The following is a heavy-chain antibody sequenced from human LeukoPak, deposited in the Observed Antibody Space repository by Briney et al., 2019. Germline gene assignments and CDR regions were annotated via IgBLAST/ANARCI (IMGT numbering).Heavy chain of an antibody. CDR3: ARGQLGLHYFDY. CDR1: GFTFSSYG. Sequence: GGSLRLSCAASGFTFSSYGMHWVRQAPGKGLEWVAVIWYDGSNKYYADSVKGRSTISRDNSKDTLYLQMNSLRAEDTAVYYCARGQLGLHYFDYWGQGTLVTVSS. CDR2: IWYDGSNK. J-gene: IGHJ4*02. V-gene: IGHV3-33*01. D-gene: IGHD6-13*01.